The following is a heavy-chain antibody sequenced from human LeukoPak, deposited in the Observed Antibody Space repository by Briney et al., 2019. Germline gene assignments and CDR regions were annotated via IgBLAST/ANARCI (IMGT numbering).Heavy chain of an antibody. V-gene: IGHV4-61*01. J-gene: IGHJ4*02. CDR3: ARDDHGNNWFYFDF. CDR2: ISYSGST. Sequence: SETLSLTCTVSGGSVSGGYYHWSWIRHPPGKGLEWIGYISYSGSTNYNPSLKSRLTMSLDTSKNQFSLKLNSVPAADTAVYYCARDDHGNNWFYFDFWGQGALVAVSS. CDR1: GGSVSGGYYH. D-gene: IGHD1-1*01.